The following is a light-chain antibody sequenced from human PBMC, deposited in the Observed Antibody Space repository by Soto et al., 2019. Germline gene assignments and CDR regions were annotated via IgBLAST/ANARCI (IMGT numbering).Light chain of an antibody. J-gene: IGLJ2*01. CDR1: SSDVGGYNY. Sequence: QSALIQPPSASGSPGQSVTISCTGTSSDVGGYNYVSWYQQRPGKAPKLMIYEVSKRPSGVPDRFSGSKSGNTASLTVSGLQAEDEAEYYCNSYAGSNNLVFGGGTKLTVL. CDR2: EVS. CDR3: NSYAGSNNLV. V-gene: IGLV2-8*01.